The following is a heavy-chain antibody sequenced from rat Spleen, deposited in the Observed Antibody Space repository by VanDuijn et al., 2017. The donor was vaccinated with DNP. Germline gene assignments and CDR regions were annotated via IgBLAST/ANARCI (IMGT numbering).Heavy chain of an antibody. CDR3: ARQGIGRSLDY. Sequence: EVQLQESGPGLVKPSHSLSLTCSVTGFSITTNYWGWIRKFPGNKMEWIGHISYSGSSGYNPPLKSRISITRDTSKNQFFLQLNSVTTEDTATYYCARQGIGRSLDYWGQGVMVTVSS. CDR1: GFSITTNY. D-gene: IGHD1-11*01. V-gene: IGHV3-1*01. CDR2: ISYSGSS. J-gene: IGHJ2*01.